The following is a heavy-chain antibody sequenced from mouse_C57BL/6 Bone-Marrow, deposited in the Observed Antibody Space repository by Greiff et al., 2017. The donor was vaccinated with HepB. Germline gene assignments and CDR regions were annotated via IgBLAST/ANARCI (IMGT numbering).Heavy chain of an antibody. CDR1: GYTFTDYY. V-gene: IGHV1-76*01. Sequence: VKLQESGAELVRPGASVKLSCKASGYTFTDYYINWVKQRPGQGLEWIARIYPGSGNTYYNEKFKGKAILTAEKSSSTAYMQLSSLTSEDSAVYFCARDVGWLLGFFAYWGQGTLVTVSA. CDR3: ARDVGWLLGFFAY. D-gene: IGHD2-3*01. CDR2: IYPGSGNT. J-gene: IGHJ3*01.